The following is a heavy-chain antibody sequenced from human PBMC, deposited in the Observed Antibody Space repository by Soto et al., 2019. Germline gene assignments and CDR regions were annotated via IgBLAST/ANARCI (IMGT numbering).Heavy chain of an antibody. CDR1: GGTFSSYA. CDR3: AEEVGATTSAKQNWSDP. J-gene: IGHJ5*02. CDR2: IIPIFGTA. Sequence: QVQLVQSGAEVKKPGSSVTVSCKASGGTFSSYAISWVRQAPGQGLEWMGGIIPIFGTANYAQKFQGRVTITADESTSTAYMELSSLGSDDTAMYYGAEEVGATTSAKQNWSDPWGQGTLVTVSS. D-gene: IGHD1-26*01. V-gene: IGHV1-69*12.